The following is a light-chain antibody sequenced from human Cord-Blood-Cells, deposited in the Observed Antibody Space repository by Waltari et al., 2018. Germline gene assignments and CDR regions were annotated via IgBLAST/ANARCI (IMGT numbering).Light chain of an antibody. CDR3: QAWDSSTVV. V-gene: IGLV3-1*01. J-gene: IGLJ2*01. CDR1: KLGDKY. Sequence: SYELTQPPSASVSPGQTASITCSGDKLGDKYACWYQQKPGQSPVLVIYQDSTRPSGIPERFSGSNSGNTATLTISGTQAMDEADYYCQAWDSSTVVFGGGTKLTVL. CDR2: QDS.